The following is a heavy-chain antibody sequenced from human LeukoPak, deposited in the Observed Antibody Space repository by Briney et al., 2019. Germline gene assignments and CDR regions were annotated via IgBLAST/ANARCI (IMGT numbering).Heavy chain of an antibody. D-gene: IGHD3-22*01. Sequence: GGSLRLSCAASGFTFSSYGMHWVRQAPGKGLEWVALISYDGSNKYYADSVKGRFTISRDNSKNTLYLQMNSLRAEDTAVYYCARQSRWLLDYWGQGTLVTVSS. CDR3: ARQSRWLLDY. V-gene: IGHV3-30*03. CDR1: GFTFSSYG. J-gene: IGHJ4*02. CDR2: ISYDGSNK.